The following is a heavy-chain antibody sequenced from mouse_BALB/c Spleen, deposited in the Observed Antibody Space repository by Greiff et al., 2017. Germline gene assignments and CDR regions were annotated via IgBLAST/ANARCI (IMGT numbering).Heavy chain of an antibody. Sequence: VQLQQPGAELVKPGASVKLSCKASGYTFTSYWMHWVKLRPGQGFEWIGEINPSNGGTNYNEKFKGKATLTADKSSSTAYMQLSSLTSENSAVYFCARSYDYDVGFAYWGQGTLVTVSA. CDR1: GYTFTSYW. CDR3: ARSYDYDVGFAY. J-gene: IGHJ3*01. D-gene: IGHD2-4*01. V-gene: IGHV1-53*01. CDR2: INPSNGGT.